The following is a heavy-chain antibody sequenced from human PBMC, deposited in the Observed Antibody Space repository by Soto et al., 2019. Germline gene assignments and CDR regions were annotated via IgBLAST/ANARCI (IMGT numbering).Heavy chain of an antibody. Sequence: SETLCLTCTVSGVTIRSYCWSWIRQPPGKGLEWIGYIYYSGSTNYNPSLKSRVTISVDTSKNQFSLKLTSVTAADTAVYYCARDKITGLFDYWGQGTLVTVSS. CDR1: GVTIRSYC. V-gene: IGHV4-59*12. CDR2: IYYSGST. CDR3: ARDKITGLFDY. D-gene: IGHD2-8*02. J-gene: IGHJ4*02.